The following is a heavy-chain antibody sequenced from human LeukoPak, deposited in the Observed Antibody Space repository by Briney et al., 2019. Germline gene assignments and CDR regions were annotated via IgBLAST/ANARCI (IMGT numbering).Heavy chain of an antibody. CDR2: ISAYNGNA. D-gene: IGHD4-17*01. V-gene: IGHV1-18*01. Sequence: ASVKVSCKASGYTFTSYGISWVRQAPGQGLEWMGWISAYNGNANYAQKLQGRVTMTTDTSTSTAYMELRSLRSDDTAVYYCARDHMTTVTTGYWGQGTLVTVSS. CDR3: ARDHMTTVTTGY. J-gene: IGHJ4*02. CDR1: GYTFTSYG.